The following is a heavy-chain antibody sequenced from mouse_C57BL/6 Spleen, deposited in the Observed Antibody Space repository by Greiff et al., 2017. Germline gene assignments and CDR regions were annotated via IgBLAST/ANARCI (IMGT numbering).Heavy chain of an antibody. CDR3: AREGELPAY. J-gene: IGHJ3*01. CDR2: IYPRSGNT. V-gene: IGHV1-81*01. Sequence: VKLMESGAELARPGASVKLSCKASGYTFTSYGISWVKQRTGQGLEWIGEIYPRSGNTYYNEKFKGKATLTADKSSSTAYMELRSLTYEVSAVYFCAREGELPAYWGQGTLVTVSA. CDR1: GYTFTSYG. D-gene: IGHD2-1*01.